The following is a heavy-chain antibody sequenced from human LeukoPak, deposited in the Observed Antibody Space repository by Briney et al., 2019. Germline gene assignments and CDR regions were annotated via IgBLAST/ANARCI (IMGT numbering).Heavy chain of an antibody. Sequence: PSETLSLTCAVYGGSFSGYYWSWIRQPPGKGLEWIGEINHSGNTNYNPSLKSRVTISVDTSKNQFSLKLSSVTAADTAVYYCARGRQWRGQLLYQLYDSSGYYSDNWIDPWGQGTQVTVSS. D-gene: IGHD3-22*01. CDR2: INHSGNT. CDR3: ARGRQWRGQLLYQLYDSSGYYSDNWIDP. J-gene: IGHJ5*02. V-gene: IGHV4-34*01. CDR1: GGSFSGYY.